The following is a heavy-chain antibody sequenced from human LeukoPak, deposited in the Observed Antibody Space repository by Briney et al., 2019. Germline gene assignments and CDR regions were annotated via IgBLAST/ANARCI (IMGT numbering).Heavy chain of an antibody. Sequence: PSETLSLTCAVYGGSFSGYYWSWIRQPPGKGLEWIGEINHSGSTNYNPSLKSRVTISVDTSKNQFSLKLSSVTAADTAVYYCARMRIYYYYMDVWGKGTTVTISS. CDR1: GGSFSGYY. CDR2: INHSGST. V-gene: IGHV4-34*01. CDR3: ARMRIYYYYMDV. D-gene: IGHD2-15*01. J-gene: IGHJ6*03.